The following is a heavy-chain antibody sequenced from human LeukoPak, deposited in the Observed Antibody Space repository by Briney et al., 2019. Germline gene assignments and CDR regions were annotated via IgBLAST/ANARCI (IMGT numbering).Heavy chain of an antibody. CDR3: ASLPSWRHHYYYYYMDV. CDR2: IYTSGSP. D-gene: IGHD3-10*01. V-gene: IGHV4-4*08. Sequence: KASETLSLTCTVSGVSISSYYWSWLRQPPGKGLEGIGYIYTSGSPNYNPSLKSRVTLTVDTSKNQFSLKLSSVTAADTAVYYCASLPSWRHHYYYYYMDVWGKGTTVTVSS. CDR1: GVSISSYY. J-gene: IGHJ6*03.